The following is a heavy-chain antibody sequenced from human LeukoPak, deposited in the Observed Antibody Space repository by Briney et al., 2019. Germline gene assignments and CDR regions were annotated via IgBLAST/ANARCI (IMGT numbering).Heavy chain of an antibody. CDR2: ISYDGSNK. D-gene: IGHD3-3*01. CDR3: AKALRFLEWNLFDP. J-gene: IGHJ5*02. CDR1: GFTFSSYA. V-gene: IGHV3-30-3*01. Sequence: PGGSLRLSCAASGFTFSSYAMHWVRQAPGKGLEWVAVISYDGSNKYYADSVKGRFTISRDNSKNTLYLQMNSLRAEDTAVYYCAKALRFLEWNLFDPWGQGTLVTVSS.